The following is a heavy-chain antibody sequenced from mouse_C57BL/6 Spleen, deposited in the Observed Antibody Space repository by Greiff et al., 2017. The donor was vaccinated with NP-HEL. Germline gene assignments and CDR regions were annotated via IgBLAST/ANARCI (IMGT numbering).Heavy chain of an antibody. J-gene: IGHJ2*01. CDR3: ARTFDGYHYFDY. D-gene: IGHD2-3*01. V-gene: IGHV1-80*01. CDR1: GYAFSSYW. Sequence: QVQLKQSGAELVKPGASVKISCKASGYAFSSYWMNWVKQRPGTGLEWIGQIYPGDGDTNYNGKFKGKATLTADKSSSTAYMQLSSLTSEDSAVYFCARTFDGYHYFDYWGQGTTLTVSS. CDR2: IYPGDGDT.